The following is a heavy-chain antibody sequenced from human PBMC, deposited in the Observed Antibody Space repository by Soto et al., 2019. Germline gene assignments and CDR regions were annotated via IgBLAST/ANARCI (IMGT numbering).Heavy chain of an antibody. Sequence: GGSLRLSCAASGFTFSSYGMHWVRQAPGKGLEWVAVIWYDGSNKYYADSVKGRFTISRDNSKNTLYLQMNSLRAEDTAVYYCARDETGPFGSYAFDVWGQGTMVTVS. J-gene: IGHJ3*01. D-gene: IGHD7-27*01. CDR1: GFTFSSYG. CDR3: ARDETGPFGSYAFDV. CDR2: IWYDGSNK. V-gene: IGHV3-33*01.